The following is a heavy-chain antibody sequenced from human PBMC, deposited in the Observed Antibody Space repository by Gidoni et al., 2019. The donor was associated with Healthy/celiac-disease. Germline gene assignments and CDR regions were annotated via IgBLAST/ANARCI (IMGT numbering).Heavy chain of an antibody. D-gene: IGHD6-6*01. Sequence: QVQPVQSGAEVKKPGASLTVSCKHSGYTFTGYYMHCVGQAPGQGLEWMGWINPNSGGTNYAQKFPGRVTMTRDTSISTAYMELSRLRPDDTAVYYWARGDIAARRVWFDPWGQGTLVTVSS. CDR1: GYTFTGYY. CDR3: ARGDIAARRVWFDP. J-gene: IGHJ5*02. CDR2: INPNSGGT. V-gene: IGHV1-2*02.